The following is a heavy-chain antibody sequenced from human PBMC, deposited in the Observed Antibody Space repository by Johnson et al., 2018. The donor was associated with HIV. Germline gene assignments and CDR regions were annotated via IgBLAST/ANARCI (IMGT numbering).Heavy chain of an antibody. J-gene: IGHJ3*02. CDR2: ISGSTGRT. CDR1: GFTFSSYA. CDR3: ARERWSAYYGAFDI. D-gene: IGHD3-3*01. Sequence: EVQLVESGGGLVQPGGSLRLSCAASGFTFSSYAMSWVRQAPGKGLEWVSAISGSTGRTNYADSVKGRFTISRDNAKNSLYLQMNSLRPEDTAVYYCARERWSAYYGAFDIWGHGTLVTVSS. V-gene: IGHV3-23*04.